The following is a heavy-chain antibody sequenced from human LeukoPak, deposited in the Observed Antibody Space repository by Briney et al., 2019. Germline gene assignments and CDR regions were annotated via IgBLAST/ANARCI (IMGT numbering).Heavy chain of an antibody. D-gene: IGHD3-9*01. CDR1: GGSISSYY. CDR3: ARAGAYYDILTGYYPRGFDY. Sequence: PSETLSLTCTVSGGSISSYYWSWIRQPAGKGLEWIGRIYSSGSTNYNPSLKSRVTISVDTSKNQFSLKLSSVTAADTAVYYCARAGAYYDILTGYYPRGFDYWGQGTLVTVSS. J-gene: IGHJ4*02. CDR2: IYSSGST. V-gene: IGHV4-4*07.